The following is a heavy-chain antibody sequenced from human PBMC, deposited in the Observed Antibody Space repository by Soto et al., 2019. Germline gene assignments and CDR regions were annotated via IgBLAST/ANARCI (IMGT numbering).Heavy chain of an antibody. D-gene: IGHD6-6*01. Sequence: ASVKVSCKASGYTLTSYGISWVRQAPGQGLEWMGWISAYNGNTNYAQKLQGRVTMTTDTSTSTAYMELRSLRFYDTAVYYCARSSGSAYWFDPWGQGTLVTVSS. J-gene: IGHJ5*02. CDR3: ARSSGSAYWFDP. V-gene: IGHV1-18*01. CDR1: GYTLTSYG. CDR2: ISAYNGNT.